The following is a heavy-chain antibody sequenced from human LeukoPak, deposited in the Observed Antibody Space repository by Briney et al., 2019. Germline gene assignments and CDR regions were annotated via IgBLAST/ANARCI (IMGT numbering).Heavy chain of an antibody. J-gene: IGHJ5*02. Sequence: ASVKVSCKASGYTFTSYDINWVRQATGQGLEWMGWMNPNSGNTGYAQKFQGRVTMTRNTSISTAYMELSSLRSEDTAVYYCARNLRVSERKFRYFDWPPKHNWFRPWGQGTLGNGSS. CDR3: ARNLRVSERKFRYFDWPPKHNWFRP. D-gene: IGHD3-9*01. V-gene: IGHV1-8*01. CDR2: MNPNSGNT. CDR1: GYTFTSYD.